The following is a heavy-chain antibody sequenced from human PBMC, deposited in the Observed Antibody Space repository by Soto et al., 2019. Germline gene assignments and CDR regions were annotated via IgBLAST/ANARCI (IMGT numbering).Heavy chain of an antibody. Sequence: GGSLRLSCAASGSTFSSYAMSWVRQAPGKGLEWVSAISGSGGSTYYADSVKGRFTISRDNSKNTLYLQMNSLRAEDTAVYYCARVPYYDFWSGYYYFDYWGQGTLVTVSS. CDR1: GSTFSSYA. CDR3: ARVPYYDFWSGYYYFDY. D-gene: IGHD3-3*01. CDR2: ISGSGGST. J-gene: IGHJ4*02. V-gene: IGHV3-23*01.